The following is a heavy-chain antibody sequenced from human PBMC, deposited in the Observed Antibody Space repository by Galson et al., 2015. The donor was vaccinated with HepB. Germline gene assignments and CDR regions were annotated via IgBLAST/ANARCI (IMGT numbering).Heavy chain of an antibody. CDR3: VKDQQAYDYVWGTHWVWYFDL. V-gene: IGHV3-64D*06. J-gene: IGHJ2*01. D-gene: IGHD3-16*01. Sequence: SLRLSCAASGFTFSSYAMHWVRQAPGKGLEYVSAISSNGGSTYSADSLKGRFTISRDNSKNTLYLQMASLRAEDTAVYYCVKDQQAYDYVWGTHWVWYFDLWGRGTLVTVSS. CDR2: ISSNGGST. CDR1: GFTFSSYA.